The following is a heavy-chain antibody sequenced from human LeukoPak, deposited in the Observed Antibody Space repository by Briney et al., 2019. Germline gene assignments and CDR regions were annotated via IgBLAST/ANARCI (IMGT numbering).Heavy chain of an antibody. Sequence: ASVKVPCKASGYTFTTYVISWVRQATGQGLEWMGWTNPNSGNTGCAPKFQGRVTMTRNTSIFTAYMELSSLRSEDTAVYYCAIEYYYDTSDYWGAAFDIWGQGTMVTVSS. J-gene: IGHJ3*02. D-gene: IGHD3-22*01. CDR3: AIEYYYDTSDYWGAAFDI. CDR1: GYTFTTYV. V-gene: IGHV1-8*01. CDR2: TNPNSGNT.